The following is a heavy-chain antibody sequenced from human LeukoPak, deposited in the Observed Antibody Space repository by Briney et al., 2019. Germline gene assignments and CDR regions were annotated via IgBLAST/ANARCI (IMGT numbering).Heavy chain of an antibody. CDR2: ISYSSSAI. J-gene: IGHJ4*02. CDR1: GFTFSTYS. D-gene: IGHD3-22*01. V-gene: IGHV3-48*02. Sequence: GGSLRLSCAASGFTFSTYSMNWVRQAPGKGLEWVSYISYSSSAIYYADSVKGRFTISRDNAKNSLYLQMNSLRDEDTAVYYCARDTYGSSGYYYVSDYWGQGTLVTVSS. CDR3: ARDTYGSSGYYYVSDY.